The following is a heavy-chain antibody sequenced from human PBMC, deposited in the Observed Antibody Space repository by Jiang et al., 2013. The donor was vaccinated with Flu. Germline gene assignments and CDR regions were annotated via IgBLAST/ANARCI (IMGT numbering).Heavy chain of an antibody. CDR1: GDTFNNHA. D-gene: IGHD5-12*01. Sequence: GAEVKKPGSSVKVSCKASGDTFNNHAISWVRQAPGQGLEWMGGIIPVFGTANYAQRLQGRVTITADKFTSTAYMELSSLGSEDTATYYCARGQWLRISVYHYYYDMDVWGQGTTVTVSS. CDR3: ARGQWLRISVYHYYYDMDV. V-gene: IGHV1-69*06. J-gene: IGHJ6*02. CDR2: IIPVFGTA.